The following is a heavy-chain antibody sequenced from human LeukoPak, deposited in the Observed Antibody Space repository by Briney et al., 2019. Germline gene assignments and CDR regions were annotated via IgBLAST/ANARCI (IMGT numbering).Heavy chain of an antibody. V-gene: IGHV3-30*04. D-gene: IGHD3-10*01. CDR1: GFTFSSYA. CDR2: ISYDGSNK. J-gene: IGHJ4*02. CDR3: AGDQGSWLGYGSGSYWDLGY. Sequence: PGGSLRLSCAASGFTFSSYAMHWVRQAPGKGLEWVAVISYDGSNKYYADSVKGRFTISRDNSKNTLYLQMNSLRAEDTAVYYCAGDQGSWLGYGSGSYWDLGYWGQGTLVTVSS.